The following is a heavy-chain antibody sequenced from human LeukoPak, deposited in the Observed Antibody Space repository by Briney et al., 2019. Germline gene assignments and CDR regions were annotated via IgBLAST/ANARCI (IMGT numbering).Heavy chain of an antibody. CDR1: GYSFTSYW. V-gene: IGHV5-51*01. Sequence: GESLKISCKGSGYSFTSYWIGWVRQMPGKGLEWMGIIYPGDSDTRYSPSFQGQVTISAVKSISTAYLQWSSLKASDTAMYYCARPYTCGGDCYYFDYWGQGTLVTVSS. J-gene: IGHJ4*02. D-gene: IGHD2-21*02. CDR3: ARPYTCGGDCYYFDY. CDR2: IYPGDSDT.